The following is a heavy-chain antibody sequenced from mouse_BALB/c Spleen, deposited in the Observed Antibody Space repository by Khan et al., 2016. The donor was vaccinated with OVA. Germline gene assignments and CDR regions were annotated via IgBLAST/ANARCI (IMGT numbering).Heavy chain of an antibody. J-gene: IGHJ3*01. CDR1: GYSITSDYA. V-gene: IGHV3-2*02. CDR2: ISYSGST. Sequence: EVQLQESGPGLVKPSQSLSLTCTVTGYSITSDYAWNWIRQFPGNKLEWMGYISYSGSTSYTPSLKSRISITRDTSKNQFFLQLNSVTAEDTATYYGARGRAYWGQGTLVTVSA. D-gene: IGHD3-3*01. CDR3: ARGRAY.